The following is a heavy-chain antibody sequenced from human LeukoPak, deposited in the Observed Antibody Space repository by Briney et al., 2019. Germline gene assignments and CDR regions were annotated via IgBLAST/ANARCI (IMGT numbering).Heavy chain of an antibody. V-gene: IGHV3-21*01. CDR3: AIVREDLYDYVWSH. J-gene: IGHJ4*02. CDR1: GFTFSSYS. D-gene: IGHD3-16*01. Sequence: PGGSLRLSCAASGFTFSSYSMNWVRQAPGKGLEWVSSISSSSSYIYYADSVKGRFTISRDNAKNSLYLQMNSLRAEDTAVYYCAIVREDLYDYVWSHWGQGTLVTVSS. CDR2: ISSSSSYI.